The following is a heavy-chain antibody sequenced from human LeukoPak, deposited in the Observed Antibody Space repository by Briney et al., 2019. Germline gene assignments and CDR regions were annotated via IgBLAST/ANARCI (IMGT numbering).Heavy chain of an antibody. J-gene: IGHJ4*02. CDR2: IYYSGST. V-gene: IGHV4-39*07. Sequence: SETLSLTCTVSGGSISSSSYYWGWIRQPPGKGLEWIGSIYYSGSTYYNPSLKRRVTISVDTSKNQFSLKLSSVTAADTAVYYCARAGAATGTRTVDYWGQGTLVTVSS. CDR3: ARAGAATGTRTVDY. D-gene: IGHD3-9*01. CDR1: GGSISSSSYY.